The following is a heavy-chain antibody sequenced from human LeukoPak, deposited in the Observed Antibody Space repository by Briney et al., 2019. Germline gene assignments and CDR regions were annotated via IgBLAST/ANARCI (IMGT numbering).Heavy chain of an antibody. Sequence: GSLRLSCAASGFTFSSDCMHRVRPAPGKGLEWVAVIWYDGSNKYYADSVKGRFTISRDNSKNTLYLQMNSLRAEDTAVYYCAKDRGSGSYSLDYWGQGTPVTVSS. CDR3: AKDRGSGSYSLDY. CDR1: GFTFSSDC. CDR2: IWYDGSNK. D-gene: IGHD3-10*01. J-gene: IGHJ4*02. V-gene: IGHV3-33*06.